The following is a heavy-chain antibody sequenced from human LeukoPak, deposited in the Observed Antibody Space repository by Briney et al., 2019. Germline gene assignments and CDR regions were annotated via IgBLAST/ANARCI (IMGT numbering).Heavy chain of an antibody. CDR3: ARSWSGYTVDY. CDR2: IYYSGST. J-gene: IGHJ4*02. D-gene: IGHD3-3*01. V-gene: IGHV4-39*07. Sequence: SETLSLTCTVSGGSISSSSYYWGWIRQPPGKGLEWIGSIYYSGSTYYNPSLKSRVTISVDTSKNQFSLKLSSVTAADTAVYYCARSWSGYTVDYWGQGTLVTVSS. CDR1: GGSISSSSYY.